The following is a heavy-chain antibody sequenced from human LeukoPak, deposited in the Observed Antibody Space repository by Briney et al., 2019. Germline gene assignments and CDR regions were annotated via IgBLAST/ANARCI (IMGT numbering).Heavy chain of an antibody. Sequence: SVKVSCKASGGTFSSYAISWVRQAPGQGLEWMGGIIPIFGTANYAQKFQGRVTITADESTSTAYMELSSLRSEDTAVYYCARDLYGFYAFDIWGQGTMVTVSS. V-gene: IGHV1-69*13. CDR3: ARDLYGFYAFDI. D-gene: IGHD4-17*01. CDR2: IIPIFGTA. J-gene: IGHJ3*02. CDR1: GGTFSSYA.